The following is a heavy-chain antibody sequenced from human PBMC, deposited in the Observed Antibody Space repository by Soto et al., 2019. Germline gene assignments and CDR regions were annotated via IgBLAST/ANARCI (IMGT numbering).Heavy chain of an antibody. J-gene: IGHJ6*03. CDR1: GYTFTGYY. CDR3: ARDRIGSTRGAMDV. Sequence: VASVKVSCKASGYTFTGYYMHWVRQAPGQGLEWMGWINPNSGGTNYAQKFQGWVTMTRDTSISTAYMELSRLRSDDTAVYHCARDRIGSTRGAMDVWGKGTTVTVSS. CDR2: INPNSGGT. D-gene: IGHD2-2*01. V-gene: IGHV1-2*04.